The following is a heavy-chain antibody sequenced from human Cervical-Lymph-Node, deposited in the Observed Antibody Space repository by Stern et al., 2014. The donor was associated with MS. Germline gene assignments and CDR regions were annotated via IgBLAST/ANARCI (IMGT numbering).Heavy chain of an antibody. CDR3: ASSSILTN. Sequence: MQLVESGGGLVKPGGSLRLSCAASGFTFSDLYMTWIRQSPGKGLEWISYISGNGSSIFYADSVRGRFTVSRDNPRKSLFLQMNDLRAEDTAVYYCASSSILTNWGQGTQVTVSS. V-gene: IGHV3-11*01. CDR2: ISGNGSSI. D-gene: IGHD2-21*01. CDR1: GFTFSDLY. J-gene: IGHJ4*02.